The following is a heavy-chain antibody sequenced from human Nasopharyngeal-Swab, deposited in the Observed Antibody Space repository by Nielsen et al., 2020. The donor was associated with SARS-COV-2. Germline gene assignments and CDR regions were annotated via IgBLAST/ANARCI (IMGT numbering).Heavy chain of an antibody. D-gene: IGHD3-16*01. V-gene: IGHV3-23*01. CDR3: AKRPTGSTFGD. J-gene: IGHJ4*02. Sequence: GESLKISCAASGFTFSSYAMSWVRQAPGKGLEWVSAISGSGGSTYYADPVTGRFTISRDNSKTTLYLQMNSLRAEDTAVYYCAKRPTGSTFGDWGQGTLVTVSS. CDR2: ISGSGGST. CDR1: GFTFSSYA.